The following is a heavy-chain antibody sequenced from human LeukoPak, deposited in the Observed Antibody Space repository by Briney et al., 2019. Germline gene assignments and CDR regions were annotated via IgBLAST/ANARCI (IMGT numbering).Heavy chain of an antibody. CDR3: AKYSDSTGAHYFDY. J-gene: IGHJ4*02. Sequence: GGSLRLSCAASGFTFSSYAMTWVRQAPGKGLEWVSTISGSGANTYYADSVTGRFTISRDNSKNTLSLQMNSLRVEDTALYYCAKYSDSTGAHYFDYWGQGTLVTVSS. V-gene: IGHV3-23*01. D-gene: IGHD2/OR15-2a*01. CDR1: GFTFSSYA. CDR2: ISGSGANT.